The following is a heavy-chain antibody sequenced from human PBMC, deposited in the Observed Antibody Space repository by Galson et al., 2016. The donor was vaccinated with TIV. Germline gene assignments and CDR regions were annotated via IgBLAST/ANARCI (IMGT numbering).Heavy chain of an antibody. D-gene: IGHD6-19*01. Sequence: SETLSLTCGVSGGFISNSNWWSWVRQPPGKGLEWIGEISHSGSTNYNPSLKSRVTISVDESRTHFSLNMNSVTAADTAVYYCARGLMPHRGYRSGWYTTRSPYYMDVWGKGTTVTVSS. CDR1: GGFISNSNW. J-gene: IGHJ6*03. CDR3: ARGLMPHRGYRSGWYTTRSPYYMDV. CDR2: ISHSGST. V-gene: IGHV4-4*02.